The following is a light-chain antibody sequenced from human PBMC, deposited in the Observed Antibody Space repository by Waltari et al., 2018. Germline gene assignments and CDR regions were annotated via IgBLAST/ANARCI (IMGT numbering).Light chain of an antibody. Sequence: SVLTQPPSASGTPGQTVTISCSGRYSNMGTTTVKWYQQLPGTAPKLLIYSDNQRRAGVPDRFSGSKSGTSDSRAISGLQYEDEADYYCATWEDYLSGVVFGEGTKLTVL. V-gene: IGLV1-44*01. CDR3: ATWEDYLSGVV. J-gene: IGLJ2*01. CDR2: SDN. CDR1: YSNMGTTT.